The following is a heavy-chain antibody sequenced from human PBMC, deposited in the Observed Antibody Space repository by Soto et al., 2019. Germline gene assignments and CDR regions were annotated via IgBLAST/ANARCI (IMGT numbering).Heavy chain of an antibody. J-gene: IGHJ5*02. Sequence: QVQLQESGPGLAKPSQTLSLTCNVSNGSISSSGYYWSWIRQHPGQGLEWIGYINYSGSTYYNPSLKSRVTISVDTSKNQFSLKLGSVTAADTAMYYCAGGSSKSWFDPWGQGTLVTVSS. V-gene: IGHV4-31*03. CDR2: INYSGST. D-gene: IGHD6-6*01. CDR3: AGGSSKSWFDP. CDR1: NGSISSSGYY.